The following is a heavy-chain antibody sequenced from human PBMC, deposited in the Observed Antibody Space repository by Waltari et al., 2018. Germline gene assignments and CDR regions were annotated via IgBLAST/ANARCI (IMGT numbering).Heavy chain of an antibody. Sequence: EVQLLESGGGLVQPGGSLRLSCAASGFTFSSYAMSWVRQAPGKGREWVSAISGSGGSTYYADSVKGRFTISRDNSKNTLYLQMNSLRAEDTAVYYCAKDGSYSSGRPYYFDYWGQGTLVTVSS. J-gene: IGHJ4*02. CDR2: ISGSGGST. D-gene: IGHD6-19*01. CDR3: AKDGSYSSGRPYYFDY. CDR1: GFTFSSYA. V-gene: IGHV3-23*01.